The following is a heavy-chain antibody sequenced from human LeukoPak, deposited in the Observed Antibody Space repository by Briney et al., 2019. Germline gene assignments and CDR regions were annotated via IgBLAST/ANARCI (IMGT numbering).Heavy chain of an antibody. CDR1: GFTFSDYY. CDR2: ISSSGSTI. J-gene: IGHJ6*02. V-gene: IGHV3-11*01. D-gene: IGHD3-10*01. Sequence: GGSLRLSCAASGFTFSDYYMSWIRQAPGKELEWVSYISSSGSTIYYTDSVKGRFTISRDNAKNSLYLQMNSLRAEDTAVYYCARDLRVRYGGPYYYYGMDVWGQGTTVTVSS. CDR3: ARDLRVRYGGPYYYYGMDV.